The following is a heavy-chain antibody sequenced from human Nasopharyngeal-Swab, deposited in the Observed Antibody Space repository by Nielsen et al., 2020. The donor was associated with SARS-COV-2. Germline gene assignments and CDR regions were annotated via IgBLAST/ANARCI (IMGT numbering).Heavy chain of an antibody. J-gene: IGHJ5*02. CDR1: GYTFTSYD. CDR3: ARDGTGFDP. V-gene: IGHV1-2*02. Sequence: ASVKVSCKASGYTFTSYDINWVRQAPGQGLEWMGWINPNSGGTNYAQKFQGRVTMTRDTSISTAYMELSRLRSDDTAVYYCARDGTGFDPWGQGTLVTVSS. CDR2: INPNSGGT.